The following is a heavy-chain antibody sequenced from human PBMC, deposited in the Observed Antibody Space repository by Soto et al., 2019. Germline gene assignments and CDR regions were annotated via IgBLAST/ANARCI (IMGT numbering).Heavy chain of an antibody. CDR1: GGSISTYY. J-gene: IGHJ6*02. Sequence: PETLSLTCTVSGGSISTYYWSWIRQPPGKGLEWIGYIYYSGSTSYNPSLKSRVTISVDTSKNQFSLKLRSVTAADTAVYYCASDRSSGWDQGYGMDVSGQGTTVIVS. CDR3: ASDRSSGWDQGYGMDV. V-gene: IGHV4-59*01. D-gene: IGHD6-19*01. CDR2: IYYSGST.